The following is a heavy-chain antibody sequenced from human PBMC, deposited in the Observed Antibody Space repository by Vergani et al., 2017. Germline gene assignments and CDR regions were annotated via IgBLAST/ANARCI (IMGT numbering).Heavy chain of an antibody. V-gene: IGHV4-34*01. D-gene: IGHD3-9*01. CDR3: ARGKYLPRGGLRYFDWFDY. Sequence: QVQLQQWGAGLLKPSETLSLTCAVYGGSFSGYYWSWIRQPPGKGLEWIGEINHSGSTNYNPSLKSRVTISVDTSKNQFSLKLSSVTAADTAVYYCARGKYLPRGGLRYFDWFDYWGQGTLVTVSS. CDR2: INHSGST. CDR1: GGSFSGYY. J-gene: IGHJ4*02.